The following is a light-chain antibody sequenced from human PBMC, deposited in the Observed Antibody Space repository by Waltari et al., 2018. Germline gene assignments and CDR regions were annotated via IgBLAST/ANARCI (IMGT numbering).Light chain of an antibody. CDR3: QHYYSLPYT. V-gene: IGKV1-33*01. CDR1: QDITTS. CDR2: AAS. Sequence: LQLTQSPSSLSAAVGDRVTITCQATQDITTSLRWFQQKPGKAPQLLISAASSLQSGVPSRFSGTGSGTAFSFYITRLQPEDSATYYCQHYYSLPYTFGRGTKLQIK. J-gene: IGKJ2*01.